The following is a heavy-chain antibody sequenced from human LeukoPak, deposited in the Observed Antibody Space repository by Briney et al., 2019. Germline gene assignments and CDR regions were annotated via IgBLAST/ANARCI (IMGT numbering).Heavy chain of an antibody. CDR3: ARDLKYSKRPAFDI. Sequence: SETLSLTCTVSGGSISSSSYYWGWIRQPPGKGLEWIGSIYYSWSTYYNPALKSCVTITVDTSKNQFSQKLSSVTAADPAFYYCARDLKYSKRPAFDIWGQGTMVTVSS. D-gene: IGHD4-11*01. CDR2: IYYSWST. CDR1: GGSISSSSYY. V-gene: IGHV4-39*07. J-gene: IGHJ3*02.